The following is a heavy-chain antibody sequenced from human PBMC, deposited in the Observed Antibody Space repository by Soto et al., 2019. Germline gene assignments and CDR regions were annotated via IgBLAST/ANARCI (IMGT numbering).Heavy chain of an antibody. CDR3: AGRSPNSLALAY. CDR2: IYHSGST. D-gene: IGHD1-7*01. V-gene: IGHV4-4*02. J-gene: IGHJ4*02. CDR1: SGSINSGNW. Sequence: SETLSLTCAVSSGSINSGNWWTWVRQPPGKGLEWIGEIYHSGSTNYNPSLKSRVTISVDKSKNQFSLGLGSVTAADTAVYYCAGRSPNSLALAYWGQGTLVTVSS.